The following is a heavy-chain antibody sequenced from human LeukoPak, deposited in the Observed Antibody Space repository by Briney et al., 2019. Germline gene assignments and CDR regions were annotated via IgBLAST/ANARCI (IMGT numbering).Heavy chain of an antibody. Sequence: ASVKVSCKDSRYTFTGYYMHWVRQAPGQGLEWMGRINPNSGGTNYAQKFQGRVTMTRDTSISTAYMELSRLRSDDTAVYYCARSRLWFGELEFDPWGQGTLVTLSS. V-gene: IGHV1-2*06. CDR1: RYTFTGYY. D-gene: IGHD3-10*01. CDR3: ARSRLWFGELEFDP. CDR2: INPNSGGT. J-gene: IGHJ5*02.